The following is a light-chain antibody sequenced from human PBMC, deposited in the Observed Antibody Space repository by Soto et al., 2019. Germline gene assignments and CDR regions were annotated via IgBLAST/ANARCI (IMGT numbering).Light chain of an antibody. CDR2: DAS. CDR3: QQRKSWSPIT. J-gene: IGKJ5*01. CDR1: QSVDHY. Sequence: ETVLTQSPATLSMSPGERATLSCRASQSVDHYLAWYQQKPGQAPRLLIYDASNRANGIPARFSGSGSGTDFTLTISSLEPEDFAVYYCQQRKSWSPITFGQGTRLEMK. V-gene: IGKV3-11*01.